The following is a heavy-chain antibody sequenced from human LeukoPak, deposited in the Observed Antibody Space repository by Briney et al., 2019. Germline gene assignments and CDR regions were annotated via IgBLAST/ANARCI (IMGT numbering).Heavy chain of an antibody. CDR1: GGSFSDYY. CDR3: ARSSSSDWYFDL. Sequence: SETLSLTCTVSGGSFSDYYWSWIRQPAGKGLEWIGRIYTSGSTNYNPSLKSRVTMSLDMSKNQFSLKVSSVTAADTAVYYCARSSSSDWYFDLWGRGTLVTVSS. D-gene: IGHD6-13*01. J-gene: IGHJ2*01. V-gene: IGHV4-4*07. CDR2: IYTSGST.